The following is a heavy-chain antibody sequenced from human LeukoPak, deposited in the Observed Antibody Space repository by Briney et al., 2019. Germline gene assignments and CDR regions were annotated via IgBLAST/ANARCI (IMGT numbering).Heavy chain of an antibody. CDR1: GGSISSYY. CDR2: IYYSGST. D-gene: IGHD6-6*01. CDR3: ARTAGSYFDY. J-gene: IGHJ4*02. V-gene: IGHV4-59*08. Sequence: SETLSLTCTVSGGSISSYYWSWIRQPPGKGLEWIGYIYYSGSTNYNPSLKSRVTISVDTSKNQFSLKLRSVTAADTAVYYCARTAGSYFDYWGQGTLVTVSS.